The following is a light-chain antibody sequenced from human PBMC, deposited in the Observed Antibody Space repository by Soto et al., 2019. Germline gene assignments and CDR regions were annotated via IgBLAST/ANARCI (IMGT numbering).Light chain of an antibody. CDR2: RDD. CDR1: SYNIGRNF. J-gene: IGLJ3*02. Sequence: QPVLTQPPSASGTPGQRVTTSCSGTSYNIGRNFVFWYQQLPGAAPKLLIYRDDQRPSGVPDRFSASKSGTSASRAISGLRSEDEAHDYCAAWDDSLGGSLVFGGGTKLTVL. V-gene: IGLV1-47*01. CDR3: AAWDDSLGGSLV.